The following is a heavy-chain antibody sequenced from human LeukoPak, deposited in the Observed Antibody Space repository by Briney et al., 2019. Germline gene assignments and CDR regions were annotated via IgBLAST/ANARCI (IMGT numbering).Heavy chain of an antibody. CDR2: ISAYNGNT. Sequence: ASVKVSCKASGYTFTSYGISWVRQAPGQGLEWMGWISAYNGNTNYAQKLQGRVTMTTDTSKSTGYMELRSLRSDDTAVYYCARDPYSSGWSHYFDYWGQGTLVTVSS. D-gene: IGHD6-19*01. CDR3: ARDPYSSGWSHYFDY. CDR1: GYTFTSYG. J-gene: IGHJ4*02. V-gene: IGHV1-18*04.